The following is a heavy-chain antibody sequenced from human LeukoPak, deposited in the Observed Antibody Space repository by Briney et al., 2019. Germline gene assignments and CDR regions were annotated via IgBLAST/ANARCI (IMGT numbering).Heavy chain of an antibody. V-gene: IGHV1-8*03. CDR1: GYTFTSYD. J-gene: IGHJ3*02. Sequence: GASVKVSCKASGYTFTSYDINWVRQATGQGLEWMGWMNPNSGNTGYAQKFQGGVTITRNTSISTAYMELSSLRSEDTAVYYCARQETVAGWDAFDIWGQGTMVTVSS. D-gene: IGHD6-19*01. CDR2: MNPNSGNT. CDR3: ARQETVAGWDAFDI.